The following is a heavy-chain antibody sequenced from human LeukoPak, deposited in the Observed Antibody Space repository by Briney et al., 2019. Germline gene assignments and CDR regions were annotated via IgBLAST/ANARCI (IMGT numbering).Heavy chain of an antibody. CDR2: ISGSGGNT. CDR3: LPRIFGVVIDDC. Sequence: GGSLRLSCATSGFTFSSHWMSWVRQAPGKGLEWVSAISGSGGNTYYEDSVKGRFTISRDNSKGTLYLLMNSLRAEDTAVYYCLPRIFGVVIDDCWGQGTLVTVSS. CDR1: GFTFSSHW. J-gene: IGHJ4*02. D-gene: IGHD3-3*01. V-gene: IGHV3-23*01.